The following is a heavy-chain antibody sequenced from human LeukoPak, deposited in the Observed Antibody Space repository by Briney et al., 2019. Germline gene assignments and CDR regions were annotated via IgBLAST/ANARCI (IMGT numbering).Heavy chain of an antibody. J-gene: IGHJ4*02. V-gene: IGHV4-59*01. Sequence: PSETLSLTCTVSGGSISSYYWSWIRQPPGKGLEWIGYIYYSGSTNYNPSLKSRVTISVDTSKNQFSLKLSAVTAADTAGYYCARWGPGYSSGWYGDYWGQGTLVTVSS. CDR2: IYYSGST. CDR1: GGSISSYY. D-gene: IGHD6-19*01. CDR3: ARWGPGYSSGWYGDY.